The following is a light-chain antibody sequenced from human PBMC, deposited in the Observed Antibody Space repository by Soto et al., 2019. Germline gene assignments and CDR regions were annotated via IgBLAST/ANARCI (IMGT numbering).Light chain of an antibody. J-gene: IGLJ1*01. Sequence: QSALTQPASVSGSPGQSITISCTGTSSDVGGYNYVSWYQQHPGKAPKLMIYEVSNRPSGVSNRFSGSKSGNTASLTISGLQAGDGGDYYGSSYKSRPPRVFATGTKV. V-gene: IGLV2-14*01. CDR1: SSDVGGYNY. CDR2: EVS. CDR3: SSYKSRPPRV.